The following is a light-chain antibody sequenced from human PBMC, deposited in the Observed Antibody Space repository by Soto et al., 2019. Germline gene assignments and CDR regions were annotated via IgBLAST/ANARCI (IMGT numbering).Light chain of an antibody. CDR1: SSSVGSIF. CDR2: RNN. CDR3: AAWDDSLSTWV. V-gene: IGLV1-47*01. J-gene: IGLJ3*02. Sequence: QSVLTLPPSVSGTPGQSVTISCSGSSSSVGSIFVYWYQQIPGTAPKLLIFRNNQRPSGVPDRFSGSKSGTSASLAISGLRSEDEADYYCAAWDDSLSTWVFGGGTKLTVL.